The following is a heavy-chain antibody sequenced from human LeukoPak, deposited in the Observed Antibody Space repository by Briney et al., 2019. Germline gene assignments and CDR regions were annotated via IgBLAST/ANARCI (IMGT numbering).Heavy chain of an antibody. D-gene: IGHD1/OR15-1a*01. Sequence: SETLSLTCTVSGDSPSNYFWSWIRQPPGKGLEWIGYVYYTGSTKYNPSLQSRITVSLDTSKNQFSLKLNPVTAADTAVYYCARSLGQQFDSWGQGTLVTVSS. CDR3: ARSLGQQFDS. CDR2: VYYTGST. CDR1: GDSPSNYF. J-gene: IGHJ4*02. V-gene: IGHV4-59*01.